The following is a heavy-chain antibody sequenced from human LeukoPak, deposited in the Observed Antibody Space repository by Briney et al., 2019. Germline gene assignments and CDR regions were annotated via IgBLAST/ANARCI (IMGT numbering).Heavy chain of an antibody. V-gene: IGHV1-24*01. CDR2: FDPEDGET. CDR3: ATYSDFWSGYSRYYYMDV. J-gene: IGHJ6*03. Sequence: ASVKVSCKVSGYTLTELSMHWVRQAPGKGLEWMGGFDPEDGETIYAQKFQGRVTMTEDTSTDTAYMELSSLRSEDTAVYYCATYSDFWSGYSRYYYMDVWSKGTTVTVSS. CDR1: GYTLTELS. D-gene: IGHD3/OR15-3a*01.